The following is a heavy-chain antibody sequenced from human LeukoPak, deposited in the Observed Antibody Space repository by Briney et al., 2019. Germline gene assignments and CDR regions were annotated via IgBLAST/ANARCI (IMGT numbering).Heavy chain of an antibody. Sequence: ASVKVSCKASGYTFTGYYMHWVRQAPGRGLEWMGWINPNSGGTNYAQKFQGRVTMTRDTSISTAYMELSRLRSDDTAVYYCARDDLAYYYGMDVWGQGTTVTVSS. CDR2: INPNSGGT. J-gene: IGHJ6*02. CDR3: ARDDLAYYYGMDV. V-gene: IGHV1-2*02. CDR1: GYTFTGYY.